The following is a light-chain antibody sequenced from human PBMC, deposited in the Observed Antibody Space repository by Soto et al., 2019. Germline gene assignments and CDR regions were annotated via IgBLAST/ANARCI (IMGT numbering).Light chain of an antibody. CDR2: EVT. Sequence: QSALTQPPSASGSPGQSVTISCSGTSSDIGAYNYVSWYQQHPGKAPKLLISEVTKRPSGVPDRFSGSKSGNTASLTVSGLQGDDEADYSCSSYGGNNNYVIFGGGTKLTVL. CDR3: SSYGGNNNYVI. V-gene: IGLV2-8*01. J-gene: IGLJ2*01. CDR1: SSDIGAYNY.